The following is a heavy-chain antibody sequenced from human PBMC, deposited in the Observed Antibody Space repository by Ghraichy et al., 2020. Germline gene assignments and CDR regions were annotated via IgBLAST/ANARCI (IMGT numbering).Heavy chain of an antibody. D-gene: IGHD2-2*02. Sequence: SVKVSCKASGGTFSSYAISWVRQVPGQGLEWMGGIIPIFGTANYAQKFQGRVTITADESTSTAYMELSSLRSEDTAVYYCARGRAVPAAISYYGMDVWGQGTTVTVSS. CDR2: IIPIFGTA. CDR3: ARGRAVPAAISYYGMDV. J-gene: IGHJ6*02. V-gene: IGHV1-69*13. CDR1: GGTFSSYA.